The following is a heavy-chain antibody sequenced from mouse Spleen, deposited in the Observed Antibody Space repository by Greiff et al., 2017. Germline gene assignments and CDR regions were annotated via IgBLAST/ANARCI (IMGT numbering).Heavy chain of an antibody. Sequence: VQLQQPGAELVRPGTSVKLSCKASGYTFTSYWMHWVKQRPGQGLEWIGVIDPSDSYTNYNQKFKGKATLTVDTSSSTAYMQLSSLTSEDSAVYYCARRSNYLYAMDYWGQGTSVTVSS. CDR1: GYTFTSYW. V-gene: IGHV1-59*01. J-gene: IGHJ4*01. CDR3: ARRSNYLYAMDY. D-gene: IGHD2-5*01. CDR2: IDPSDSYT.